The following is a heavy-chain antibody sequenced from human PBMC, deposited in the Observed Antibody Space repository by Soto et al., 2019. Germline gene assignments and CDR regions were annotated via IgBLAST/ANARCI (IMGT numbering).Heavy chain of an antibody. CDR2: ISYDGSNK. V-gene: IGHV3-30-3*01. J-gene: IGHJ4*02. CDR1: GFTFSSHA. CDR3: ARAPGRDSGYDFLFDY. Sequence: PGGSLRLSCAASGFTFSSHAMHWVRQAPGKGLEWVAVISYDGSNKYYTASVKGRFTISRDNSKNTLYLQMDSLGVDDTAVYYCARAPGRDSGYDFLFDYWGQGTLVTVS. D-gene: IGHD5-12*01.